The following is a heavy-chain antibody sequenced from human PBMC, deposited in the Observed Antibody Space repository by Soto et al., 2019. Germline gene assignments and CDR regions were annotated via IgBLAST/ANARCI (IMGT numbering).Heavy chain of an antibody. CDR2: INRDGSVR. CDR3: TSARSSVGAPGGFIEF. CDR1: GFIFSSYW. J-gene: IGHJ4*02. Sequence: SGGSLRLSCAPSGFIFSSYWMSWVRQAPGKGLEWVANINRDGSVRNYVDSVKGRFTISRDNVKNSAYLQMDSLRADDTAVYYCTSARSSVGAPGGFIEFWGQGTLVTVSS. D-gene: IGHD1-26*01. V-gene: IGHV3-7*03.